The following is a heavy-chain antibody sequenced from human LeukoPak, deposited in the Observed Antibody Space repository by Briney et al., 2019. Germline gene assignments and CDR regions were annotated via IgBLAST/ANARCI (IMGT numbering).Heavy chain of an antibody. V-gene: IGHV3-23*01. Sequence: GGSLRLSCAASGFTFSSYWMNWVRQAPGKGLEWVSAISGSGGSTYYADSVKGRLTISRDNSKNTLYLQMNSLRAEDTAVYYCAKYVGQWLPPLFDYWGQGTLVTVSS. CDR2: ISGSGGST. D-gene: IGHD6-19*01. CDR1: GFTFSSYW. CDR3: AKYVGQWLPPLFDY. J-gene: IGHJ4*02.